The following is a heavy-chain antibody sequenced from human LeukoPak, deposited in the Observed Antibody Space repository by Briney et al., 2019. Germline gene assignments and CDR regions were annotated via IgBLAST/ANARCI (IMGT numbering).Heavy chain of an antibody. Sequence: PSETLSLTCTVSGGSISSYYWSWIRQPPGKGLEWIGYIYYSGSTNYNPSLKSRVTISVDTSKNQFSLKLSSVTAADTAVYYCARASITIFGVVIISRWFDPWGQGTLVTVSS. CDR1: GGSISSYY. CDR2: IYYSGST. J-gene: IGHJ5*02. D-gene: IGHD3-3*01. V-gene: IGHV4-59*12. CDR3: ARASITIFGVVIISRWFDP.